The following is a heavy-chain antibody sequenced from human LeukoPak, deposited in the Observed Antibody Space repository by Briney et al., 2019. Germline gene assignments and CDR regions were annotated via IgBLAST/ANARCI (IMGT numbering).Heavy chain of an antibody. J-gene: IGHJ5*02. CDR2: IHYSGSS. V-gene: IGHV4-39*01. Sequence: SETLSLTCTVSGGSISTSYYWGWIRQPPGKGLERIGSIHYSGSSYYNPSLKSRVTISVDTSKNEFSLKLSSVTATDTAVYYCARPRITMVRGIWDPWGQGTLVTVSS. CDR3: ARPRITMVRGIWDP. D-gene: IGHD3-10*01. CDR1: GGSISTSYY.